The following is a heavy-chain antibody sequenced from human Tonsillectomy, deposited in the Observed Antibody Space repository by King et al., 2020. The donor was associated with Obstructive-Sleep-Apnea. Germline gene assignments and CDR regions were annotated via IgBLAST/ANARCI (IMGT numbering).Heavy chain of an antibody. CDR3: ARGHGWGSSSDWFDP. CDR1: GGSISYSKW. Sequence: QLQESGPGLVKSSGTLFLTCAVSGGSISYSKWWTLFRQPPGKWLAWIGEISPGGTTLYNPSLNCRVTLSVDKSYDQFSLALRSLTAADTAVYFCARGHGWGSSSDWFDPWGQGILVTVSS. D-gene: IGHD3-10*01. V-gene: IGHV4-4*02. J-gene: IGHJ5*02. CDR2: ISPGGTT.